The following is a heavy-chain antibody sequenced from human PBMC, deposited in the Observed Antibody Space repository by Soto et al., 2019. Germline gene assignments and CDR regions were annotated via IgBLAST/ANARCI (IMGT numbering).Heavy chain of an antibody. Sequence: SETLSLTCAVYGGSFSGYYWSWIRQPPGKGLEWIGEINHSGSTNYNPSLKSRVTIPVDPSKNQFSLKLSSVTAADTAVYYCARGHGRNSYSSSWYYYYYYGMDVWGQGTTVTVSS. D-gene: IGHD6-13*01. CDR2: INHSGST. CDR1: GGSFSGYY. CDR3: ARGHGRNSYSSSWYYYYYYGMDV. V-gene: IGHV4-34*01. J-gene: IGHJ6*02.